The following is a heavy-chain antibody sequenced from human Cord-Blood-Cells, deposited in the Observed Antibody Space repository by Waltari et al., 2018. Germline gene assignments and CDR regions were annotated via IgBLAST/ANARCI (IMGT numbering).Heavy chain of an antibody. V-gene: IGHV4-34*01. J-gene: IGHJ3*02. CDR3: AGEYYDFWSGYFDI. CDR2: NNHSGST. CDR1: CGFLSGYY. D-gene: IGHD3-3*01. Sequence: TCAGYCGFLSGYYWSWMRQRPGMGMEWFGENNHSGSTNYHPYLKSRVTISVDTSKNQFSLKLGSVTAADTAVYYCAGEYYDFWSGYFDIWGQGTMGTVSS.